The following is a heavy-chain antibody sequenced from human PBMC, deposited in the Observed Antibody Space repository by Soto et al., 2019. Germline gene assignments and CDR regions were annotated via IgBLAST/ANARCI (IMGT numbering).Heavy chain of an antibody. V-gene: IGHV3-72*01. D-gene: IGHD6-19*01. CDR3: TRVRLGSSRSSDY. CDR2: IKNKANSYTT. CDR1: XXXXXXXY. J-gene: IGHJ4*02. Sequence: EVQLVESGGGLVQPEXSLXXXXXXXXXXXXXXYXXXXRQAPGKGLEWVGRIKNKANSYTTDYAAPVKGRFIISRDDSKNSVFLQMNRLKTADTAVYYCTRVRLGSSRSSDYWGQGILVTVSS.